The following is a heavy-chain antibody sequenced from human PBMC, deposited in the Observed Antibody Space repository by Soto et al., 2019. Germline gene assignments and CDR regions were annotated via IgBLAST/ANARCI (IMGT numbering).Heavy chain of an antibody. J-gene: IGHJ4*02. CDR1: GGSVSSGRYY. Sequence: QVQLQESGPGLVKPSETLSLTCTVSGGSVSSGRYYWSWSRQPLGKGLEWIGYIYYSGRTSYNSSLKSRVTISVDTSKTQCSLKLSSVTAADTAIYYCARSGAGSGWLGGQGTLVTVSS. CDR3: ARSGAGSGWL. CDR2: IYYSGRT. V-gene: IGHV4-61*01. D-gene: IGHD6-19*01.